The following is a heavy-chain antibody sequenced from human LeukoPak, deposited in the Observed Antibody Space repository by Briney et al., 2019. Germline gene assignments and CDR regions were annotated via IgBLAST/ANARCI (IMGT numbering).Heavy chain of an antibody. CDR3: ARAGGYSGYDSNWFDP. V-gene: IGHV3-7*01. J-gene: IGHJ5*02. Sequence: GGSLRLSCAASGFTFDNYWMAWLRQAPGRGLELVANIRQDGIEKTYVDSVKGRFTVSRDNTRNSLFLDMSSLRADDTAVYYCARAGGYSGYDSNWFDPWGQGTLVTVSS. CDR2: IRQDGIEK. CDR1: GFTFDNYW. D-gene: IGHD5-12*01.